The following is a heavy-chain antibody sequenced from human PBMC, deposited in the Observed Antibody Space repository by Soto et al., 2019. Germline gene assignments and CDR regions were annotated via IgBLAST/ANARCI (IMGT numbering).Heavy chain of an antibody. V-gene: IGHV1-69*02. Sequence: QVQLVQSGAEVKKPGSSVKVSCKASGGTFSSYTISWVRQAPGQGLEWMGRIIPILGIANYAQKFQGRVTITADKSTSTAYMELSSLRSEDTAVYYCARRAEGYGVGIIDYWGQGTLATVSS. CDR1: GGTFSSYT. CDR3: ARRAEGYGVGIIDY. J-gene: IGHJ4*02. D-gene: IGHD4-17*01. CDR2: IIPILGIA.